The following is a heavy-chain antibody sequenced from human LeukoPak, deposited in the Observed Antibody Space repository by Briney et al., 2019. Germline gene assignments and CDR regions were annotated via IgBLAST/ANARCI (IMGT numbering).Heavy chain of an antibody. V-gene: IGHV4-61*01. Sequence: SETLSLTCTVSGGSISSSSYYWSWIRQPPGKGLEWIGYIYYSGSTNYNPSLKSRVTISVDTSKNQFSLKLSSVTAADTAVYYCARVLNSGFIGYYFDYWGQGTLVTVSS. J-gene: IGHJ4*02. CDR1: GGSISSSSYY. CDR3: ARVLNSGFIGYYFDY. D-gene: IGHD5-12*01. CDR2: IYYSGST.